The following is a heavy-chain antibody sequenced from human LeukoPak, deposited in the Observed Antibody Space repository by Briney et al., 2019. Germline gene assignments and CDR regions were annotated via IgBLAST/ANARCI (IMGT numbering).Heavy chain of an antibody. D-gene: IGHD6-19*01. CDR1: GFTFSSYG. Sequence: GGSLRLSCAASGFTFSSYGMHWVRQAPGKGLEWVAVIWYDGSNKYYADSAKGRFTISRDNSKNTLYLQMNSLRAEDTAVYYCARMGYSSAQLDYWGQGTLVTVSS. J-gene: IGHJ4*02. V-gene: IGHV3-33*01. CDR3: ARMGYSSAQLDY. CDR2: IWYDGSNK.